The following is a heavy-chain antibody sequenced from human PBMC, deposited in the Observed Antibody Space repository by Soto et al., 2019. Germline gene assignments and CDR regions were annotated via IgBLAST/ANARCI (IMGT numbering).Heavy chain of an antibody. Sequence: GASVKVSCKASGFTDYYIHWVRQAPGQGLEWMGWVNPSSGGTKYAQEFQGRVAMTRDTFISTTYVELSRLQSDDTAVYYCARERSADSGSYGMDVWGQGTKVTVSS. D-gene: IGHD4-17*01. J-gene: IGHJ6*02. CDR1: GFTDYY. V-gene: IGHV1-2*02. CDR2: VNPSSGGT. CDR3: ARERSADSGSYGMDV.